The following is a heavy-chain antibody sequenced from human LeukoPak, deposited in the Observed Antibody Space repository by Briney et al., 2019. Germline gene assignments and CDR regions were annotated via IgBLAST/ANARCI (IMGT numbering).Heavy chain of an antibody. D-gene: IGHD3-10*01. J-gene: IGHJ4*02. CDR3: ARGEGSGSYFSYFDY. V-gene: IGHV4-34*01. CDR2: INHSGGT. Sequence: SETLSLTCAVYGGSLSGYYWSWIRQPPGKGLEWIGEINHSGGTNYNPSLTSRVTISIDSSKNQFSLKLSSVTAADTAVYFCARGEGSGSYFSYFDYWGQGTLASVSS. CDR1: GGSLSGYY.